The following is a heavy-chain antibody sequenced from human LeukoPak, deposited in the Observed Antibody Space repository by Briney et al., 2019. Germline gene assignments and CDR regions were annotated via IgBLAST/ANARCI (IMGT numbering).Heavy chain of an antibody. CDR2: INPNSGGT. CDR3: ARGGYCGYDYDC. V-gene: IGHV1-2*02. D-gene: IGHD5-12*01. J-gene: IGHJ4*02. CDR1: GYIFTGCY. Sequence: ASVKVSCKASGYIFTGCYMHWVRQAPGQGLEWMGWINPNSGGTNYAQKFRGGVTMTRDTSISTAYMDLSSLRSDDTAVYYCARGGYCGYDYDCWGQGTLVTVSS.